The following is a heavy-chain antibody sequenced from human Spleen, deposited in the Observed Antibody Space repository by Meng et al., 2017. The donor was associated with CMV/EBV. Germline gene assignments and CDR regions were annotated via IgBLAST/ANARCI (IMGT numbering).Heavy chain of an antibody. CDR3: ARVSFDSGGYYFDF. V-gene: IGHV1-46*01. D-gene: IGHD3-22*01. CDR1: GYSFATYS. Sequence: ASGYSFATYSLHWVRQAPGQGLEWMGIINPGGGSTNYAQKFQGRLTMTRDTSTSTVYMELSSLKSEDTAVYFCARVSFDSGGYYFDFWGQGTLVTVSS. J-gene: IGHJ4*02. CDR2: INPGGGST.